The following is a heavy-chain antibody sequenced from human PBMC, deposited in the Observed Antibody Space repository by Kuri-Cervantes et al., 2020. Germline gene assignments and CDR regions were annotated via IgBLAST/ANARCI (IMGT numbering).Heavy chain of an antibody. CDR2: INPNSGGT. J-gene: IGHJ4*02. CDR3: ARGSLISSSTTEANDY. CDR1: GYTFTGYY. Sequence: ASVKVSCKASGYTFTGYYMHWVRQAPGQGLEWMGWINPNSGGTNYAQKFQGRVTLTRDTSISTAYMELSGLTSDDTAVYYCARGSLISSSTTEANDYWGRGTLVTVSS. D-gene: IGHD6-6*01. V-gene: IGHV1-2*02.